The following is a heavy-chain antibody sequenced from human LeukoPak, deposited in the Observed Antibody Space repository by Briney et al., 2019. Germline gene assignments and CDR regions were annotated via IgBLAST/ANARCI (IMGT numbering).Heavy chain of an antibody. Sequence: PGGSLRLSCAASGFTFSNAWMSWVRQAPGKGLEWVGRIKSKTDGGTTDYAAPVKGRFTISRDDSKNTLYLQMNSLKTEDTAVYYCTTDLFTMMPRMDVWGQGTTVTVSS. CDR2: IKSKTDGGTT. V-gene: IGHV3-15*01. CDR1: GFTFSNAW. D-gene: IGHD3-22*01. J-gene: IGHJ6*02. CDR3: TTDLFTMMPRMDV.